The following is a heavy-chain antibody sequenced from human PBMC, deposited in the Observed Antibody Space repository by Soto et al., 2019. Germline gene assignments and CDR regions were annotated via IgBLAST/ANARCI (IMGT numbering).Heavy chain of an antibody. J-gene: IGHJ6*02. Sequence: GSSVKVSCKASGGTFSSYAISWVRQAPGQGLEWMGGIIPIFGTANYAQKFQGRVTITADESTSTAYMELSSLRSEDTAVYYCARESNAPGIAVAGDYYYYGMDVWGQGTTVTVYS. D-gene: IGHD6-19*01. CDR3: ARESNAPGIAVAGDYYYYGMDV. CDR2: IIPIFGTA. CDR1: GGTFSSYA. V-gene: IGHV1-69*13.